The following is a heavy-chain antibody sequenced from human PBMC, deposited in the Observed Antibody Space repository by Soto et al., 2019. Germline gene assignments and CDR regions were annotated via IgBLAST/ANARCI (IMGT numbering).Heavy chain of an antibody. J-gene: IGHJ3*02. Sequence: ASVKVSCKASGYTLTSYYMHWVRQAPGQGLEWMGIINPSGGSTSYAQKFQGRVTMTRDTSTSTVYMELSSLRSEDTAVYYCAREVIVVVVAADAFDIWGQGTMVTVSS. D-gene: IGHD2-15*01. V-gene: IGHV1-46*01. CDR3: AREVIVVVVAADAFDI. CDR1: GYTLTSYY. CDR2: INPSGGST.